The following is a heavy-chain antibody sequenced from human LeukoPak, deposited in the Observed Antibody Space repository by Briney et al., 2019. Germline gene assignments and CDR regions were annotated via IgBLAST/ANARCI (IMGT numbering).Heavy chain of an antibody. CDR1: GGTFSSYA. J-gene: IGHJ4*02. D-gene: IGHD3-10*01. Sequence: SVKVSCKASGGTFSSYAVSWVRQAPGQGLEWMGGIIPIFGTANYAQKFQGRVTITADKSTSTAYMELSSLRSEDTAVYYCARGGFGEFKIWGPVDYWGQGTLVTVSS. CDR3: ARGGFGEFKIWGPVDY. V-gene: IGHV1-69*06. CDR2: IIPIFGTA.